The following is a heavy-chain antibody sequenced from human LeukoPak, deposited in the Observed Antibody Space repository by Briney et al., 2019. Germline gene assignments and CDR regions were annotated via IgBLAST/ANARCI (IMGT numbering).Heavy chain of an antibody. V-gene: IGHV3-23*01. CDR1: DFTFDEYA. J-gene: IGHJ4*02. CDR3: AKDGLYYDGSEHVYYFDS. CDR2: IIYSGGAT. Sequence: GGSLRLSCKGSDFTFDEYAMNWVRQGPGTGLEFVASIIYSGGATYYADSVKGRFTISRDNSKNTLYLQMNSLRAEDTALYYCAKDGLYYDGSEHVYYFDSWGQGTLVTVSS. D-gene: IGHD3-22*01.